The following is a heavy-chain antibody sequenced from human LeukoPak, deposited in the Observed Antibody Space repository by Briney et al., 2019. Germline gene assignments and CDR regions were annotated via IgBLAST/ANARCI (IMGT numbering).Heavy chain of an antibody. V-gene: IGHV3-23*01. CDR1: GFTFSSYA. CDR2: ISGSGGST. Sequence: GGSLRLSCAASGFTFSSYAMSWVRQAPGKGLEWVSAISGSGGSTYYADSVKGRFTISRDNSKNTLYLQMNSLRAEDTAVYYCARETITYHYDSSGYYSAGPGDYWGQGTLVTVSS. D-gene: IGHD3-22*01. CDR3: ARETITYHYDSSGYYSAGPGDY. J-gene: IGHJ4*02.